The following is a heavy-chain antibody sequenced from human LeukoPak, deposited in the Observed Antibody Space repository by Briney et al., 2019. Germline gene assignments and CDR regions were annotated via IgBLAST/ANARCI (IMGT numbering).Heavy chain of an antibody. V-gene: IGHV4-59*08. CDR2: IYYSGST. CDR1: GGSISSYY. Sequence: SETLSLTCTVSGGSISSYYWSWIRQPPGKGLEWIGYIYYSGSTNYNPSLKSRVTISVDTSKNQFSLRLNSVTAADTAMYFCVKSGGYGLIDYWGQGTLVTVSS. J-gene: IGHJ4*02. CDR3: VKSGGYGLIDY. D-gene: IGHD1-26*01.